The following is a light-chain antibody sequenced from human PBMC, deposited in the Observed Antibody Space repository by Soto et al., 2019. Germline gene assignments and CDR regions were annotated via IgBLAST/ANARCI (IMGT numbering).Light chain of an antibody. CDR2: DVN. J-gene: IGLJ3*02. Sequence: QSVLTQPRSVSGSPGQSVTLSCTGTSSDVGGYHYVSWYQHHPGKAPKIIIYDVNKRPSGVPDRFSGSKSGNTASLTISGLQTEDEADYYCATWDDSLNGRAVFGGGTQLTVL. V-gene: IGLV2-11*01. CDR3: ATWDDSLNGRAV. CDR1: SSDVGGYHY.